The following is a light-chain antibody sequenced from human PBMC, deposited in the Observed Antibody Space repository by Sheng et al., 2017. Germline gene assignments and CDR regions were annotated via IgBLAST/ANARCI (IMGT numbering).Light chain of an antibody. CDR2: QDS. CDR3: QAWDRGIVV. CDR1: KLGNKY. Sequence: SYELTQPPSVSVSPGQTASITCSGDKLGNKYVSWYQQKPGQSPVVVIYQDSKRPSGIPERFSGSNSGNSATLTISGTQAVDESDYFCQAWDRGIVVFGGGTNAGRP. J-gene: IGLJ2*01. V-gene: IGLV3-1*01.